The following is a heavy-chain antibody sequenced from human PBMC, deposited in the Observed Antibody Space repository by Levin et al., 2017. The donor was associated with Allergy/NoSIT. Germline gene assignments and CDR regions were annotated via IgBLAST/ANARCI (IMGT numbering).Heavy chain of an antibody. CDR1: GFTFSSYW. D-gene: IGHD3-9*01. V-gene: IGHV3-74*01. Sequence: GESLKISCAASGFTFSSYWMHWVRQAPGKGLVWVSRINSDGSSTSYADSVKGRFTISRDNAKNTLYLQMNSLRAEDTAVYYCARAVVSYDILSYWGQGTLVTVSS. CDR2: INSDGSST. CDR3: ARAVVSYDILSY. J-gene: IGHJ4*02.